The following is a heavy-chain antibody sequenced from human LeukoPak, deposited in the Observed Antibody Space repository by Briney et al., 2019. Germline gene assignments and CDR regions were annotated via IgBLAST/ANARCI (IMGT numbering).Heavy chain of an antibody. CDR2: IYSGGST. J-gene: IGHJ4*02. Sequence: GGSLRLSCAASGFTVSSNYMSWVRQAPGKALEWVSVIYSGGSTYYADSVKGRFTISRDNSKNTLYLQMNSLRAEDTAVYYCARPSRGAGLDYWGQGTLVTVSS. CDR3: ARPSRGAGLDY. CDR1: GFTVSSNY. D-gene: IGHD6-6*01. V-gene: IGHV3-53*01.